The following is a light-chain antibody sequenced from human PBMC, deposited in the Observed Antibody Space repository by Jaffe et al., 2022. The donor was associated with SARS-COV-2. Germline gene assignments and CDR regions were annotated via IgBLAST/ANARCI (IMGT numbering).Light chain of an antibody. CDR2: AAF. CDR3: QQGRA. J-gene: IGKJ1*01. Sequence: DIQMTQSPSSLSASVGDRVTITCRTSQRSSTYLNWYQQKSGEAPKLLIYAAFSLQSGVPSRFSGSGSGTDFTLTINSLQPEDFATYYCQQGRAFGQGTKVEI. V-gene: IGKV1-39*01. CDR1: QRSSTY.